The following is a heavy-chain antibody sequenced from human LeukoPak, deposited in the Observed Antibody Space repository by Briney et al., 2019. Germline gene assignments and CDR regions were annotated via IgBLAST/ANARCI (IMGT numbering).Heavy chain of an antibody. D-gene: IGHD6-6*01. V-gene: IGHV1-69*06. J-gene: IGHJ4*02. Sequence: ASVKVSCKASGGTFSSYAISWVRQAPGQGLEWMGGIIPIFGTTNYAQKFQGRVTITADKSTSTAYMELSSLRSEDTAVYYCASGRGGSSRYYFDYWGQGTLVTVSS. CDR2: IIPIFGTT. CDR3: ASGRGGSSRYYFDY. CDR1: GGTFSSYA.